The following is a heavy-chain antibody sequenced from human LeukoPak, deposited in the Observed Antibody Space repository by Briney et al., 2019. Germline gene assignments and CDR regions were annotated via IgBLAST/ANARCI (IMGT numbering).Heavy chain of an antibody. CDR1: GGSISSYY. Sequence: PSETLSLTCTVSGGSISSYYWSWIRQPAGKGLEWIGRIYTSGSTNYNPSLKSRVTMSVDTSKNQFSLKLGSVTAADTAVYYCATTPGVVIYDAFDIWGQGTMVTVSS. CDR2: IYTSGST. CDR3: ATTPGVVIYDAFDI. V-gene: IGHV4-4*07. J-gene: IGHJ3*02. D-gene: IGHD3-22*01.